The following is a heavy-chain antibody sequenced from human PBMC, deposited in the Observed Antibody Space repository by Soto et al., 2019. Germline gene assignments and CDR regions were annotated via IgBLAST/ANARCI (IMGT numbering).Heavy chain of an antibody. V-gene: IGHV1-69*01. Sequence: QVQLVQSGAEVKKPGSSVKVSCKASGGTFSSFAISWVRQVPGQGLEWMGGIIPMIETPNYAQKFQGRLTITADESTNIAYMDLNSLCSVDAAVFFCARGESIWFSDVWGQGTTVIVS. D-gene: IGHD3-9*01. J-gene: IGHJ6*02. CDR1: GGTFSSFA. CDR2: IIPMIETP. CDR3: ARGESIWFSDV.